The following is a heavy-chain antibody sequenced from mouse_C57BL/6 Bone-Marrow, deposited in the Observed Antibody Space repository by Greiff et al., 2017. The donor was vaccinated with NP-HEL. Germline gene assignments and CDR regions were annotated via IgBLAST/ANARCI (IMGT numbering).Heavy chain of an antibody. Sequence: EVHLVESGGGLVKPGGSLKLSCAASGFTFSSYAMSWVRQTPEKRLEWVATISDGGSYTYYPDNVKGRFTISRDNAKNNLYLQMSHLKSEDTAMYYCVSSEAYWGQGTLVTVSA. V-gene: IGHV5-4*01. CDR3: VSSEAY. D-gene: IGHD1-1*01. CDR1: GFTFSSYA. J-gene: IGHJ3*01. CDR2: ISDGGSYT.